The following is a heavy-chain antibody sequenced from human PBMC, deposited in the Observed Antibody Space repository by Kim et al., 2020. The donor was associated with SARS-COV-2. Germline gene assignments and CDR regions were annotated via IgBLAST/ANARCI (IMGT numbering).Heavy chain of an antibody. J-gene: IGHJ4*02. CDR2: ISYDGSNK. V-gene: IGHV3-30-3*01. CDR1: GFTFSSYA. D-gene: IGHD3-10*01. CDR3: ARTRGLWPDY. Sequence: GGSLRLSCAASGFTFSSYAMHWVRQAPGKGLEWVAVISYDGSNKYYADSVKGRFTISRDNSKNTLYLQMNSLRAEDTAVYYCARTRGLWPDYWGQGTLVTVSS.